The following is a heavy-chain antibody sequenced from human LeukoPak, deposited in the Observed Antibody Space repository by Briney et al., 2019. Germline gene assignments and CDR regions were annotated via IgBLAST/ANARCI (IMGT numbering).Heavy chain of an antibody. CDR3: ARHEFVGATVLDY. Sequence: SETLSLTCTVSGGSISSSSYYWDWIRQPRGKGLEWIGSIYYSGSTYYNPSLKSRVTISVDTSKNQFSLKLSSVTAAGTAVYYCARHEFVGATVLDYWGQGTLVTVSS. J-gene: IGHJ4*02. V-gene: IGHV4-39*01. CDR1: GGSISSSSYY. D-gene: IGHD1-26*01. CDR2: IYYSGST.